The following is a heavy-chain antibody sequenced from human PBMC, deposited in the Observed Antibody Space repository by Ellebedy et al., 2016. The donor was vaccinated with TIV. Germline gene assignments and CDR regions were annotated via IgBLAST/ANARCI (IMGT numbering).Heavy chain of an antibody. CDR3: ARHRGVSPRYYYTDV. Sequence: GESLKISXKGSGYSFSMYWIGWVRQVPGKGLEWMGIIYPGDSQTTYSPSFEGQVTMSADKSSNTAYLQWSNLKASDTAMYYCARHRGVSPRYYYTDVWGKGTPVTVS. CDR2: IYPGDSQT. J-gene: IGHJ6*03. CDR1: GYSFSMYW. D-gene: IGHD3-10*01. V-gene: IGHV5-51*01.